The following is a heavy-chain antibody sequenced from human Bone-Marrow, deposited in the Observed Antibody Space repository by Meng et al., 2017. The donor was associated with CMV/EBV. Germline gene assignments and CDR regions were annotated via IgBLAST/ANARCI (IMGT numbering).Heavy chain of an antibody. CDR1: GFTFSSYG. Sequence: GESLKISCAASGFTFSSYGMHWVRQAPGKGLEWVAFIRYDGSNKYYADSVKGRFTISRDNSKNTLYLQMNSLRAEDTAVYYCARHRIERFLGWSLVNGMDVWGQGTTVTVSS. CDR2: IRYDGSNK. CDR3: ARHRIERFLGWSLVNGMDV. V-gene: IGHV3-30*02. D-gene: IGHD3-3*01. J-gene: IGHJ6*02.